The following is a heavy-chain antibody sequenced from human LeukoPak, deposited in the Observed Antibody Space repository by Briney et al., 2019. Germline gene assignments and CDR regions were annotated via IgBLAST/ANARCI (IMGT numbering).Heavy chain of an antibody. J-gene: IGHJ6*04. CDR2: ISSNGDST. CDR3: ARDRPGDV. Sequence: GGSLRLSCAASGFTFSSYEMHWVRQAPGRGLESVSAISSNGDSTYYANFVKGRFIISRDNSKNTLYLQMGSLRPEDMAVYYCARDRPGDVWGEGTTVTVSS. V-gene: IGHV3-64*01. CDR1: GFTFSSYE.